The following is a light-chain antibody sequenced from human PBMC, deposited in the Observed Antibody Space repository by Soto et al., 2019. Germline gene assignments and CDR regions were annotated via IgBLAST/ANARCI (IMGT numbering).Light chain of an antibody. V-gene: IGKV3-20*01. Sequence: EIVLTQSPGTLSLSPGERATLACRASQSVSSSYLAWYQQKPGQAPRLLIYGASSRSTGIPDRFSGSGSGTDFSLNISRLEPEDFAVYYCQQYGSSLDMYTFGQGTKLEIK. CDR2: GAS. CDR3: QQYGSSLDMYT. CDR1: QSVSSSY. J-gene: IGKJ2*01.